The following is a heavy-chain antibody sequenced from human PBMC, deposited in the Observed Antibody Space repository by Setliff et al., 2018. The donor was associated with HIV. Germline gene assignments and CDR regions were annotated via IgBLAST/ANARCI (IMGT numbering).Heavy chain of an antibody. CDR2: IYSSGST. V-gene: IGHV4-4*07. Sequence: SETLSLTCTVSGGSISNYYWSWIRQPAEKGLEWIGRIYSSGSTNYKPSLKSRVTISVDTSKNQFSLKLASVTAADTAVYFCARRSDWFDPWGQGTLVTVSS. CDR1: GGSISNYY. CDR3: ARRSDWFDP. J-gene: IGHJ5*02.